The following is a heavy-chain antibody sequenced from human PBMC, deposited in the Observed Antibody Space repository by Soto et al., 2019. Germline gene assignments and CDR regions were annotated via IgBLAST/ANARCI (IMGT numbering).Heavy chain of an antibody. CDR1: GFTFSNYG. D-gene: IGHD2-15*01. V-gene: IGHV3-30*18. CDR2: ISYDGSNK. Sequence: QVHLVESGGGVVQPGRSPRLSCVASGFTFSNYGMHWVRQAPGKGLEWVAVISYDGSNKYYADSVKGRFTISRDNSKNTLYLPMTSLRTEDTALYYCAKLDEDGLQYAYYAMDVWGQGTTVTFSS. CDR3: AKLDEDGLQYAYYAMDV. J-gene: IGHJ6*02.